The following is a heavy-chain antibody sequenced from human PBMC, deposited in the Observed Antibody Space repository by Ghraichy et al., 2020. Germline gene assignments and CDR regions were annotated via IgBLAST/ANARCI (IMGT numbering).Heavy chain of an antibody. V-gene: IGHV3-23*01. CDR3: AKNCDNYDLLTGFDYYYGMDV. D-gene: IGHD3-9*01. Sequence: GGSLRLSCAASGFTFSSYAMTWVRQAPGKGLEWVSTISGNGFSSYYADSVKGRFTISRDNSKNTLSLQMNSLRVEDTAVYYCAKNCDNYDLLTGFDYYYGMDVWGQGTTVTVSS. CDR1: GFTFSSYA. CDR2: ISGNGFSS. J-gene: IGHJ6*02.